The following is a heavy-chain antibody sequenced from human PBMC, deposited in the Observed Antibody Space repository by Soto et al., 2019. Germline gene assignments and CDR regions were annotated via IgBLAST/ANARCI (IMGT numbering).Heavy chain of an antibody. Sequence: ASVKVSCKASGGTFSSYAISWVRQAPGQGLEWMGGIIPIFGTANYAQKFQGRVTITADKSTSTAYMELSSLRSEDTAVYYCASHSIVGATTRFDYWGQGTLVTVSS. V-gene: IGHV1-69*06. CDR2: IIPIFGTA. CDR1: GGTFSSYA. D-gene: IGHD1-26*01. CDR3: ASHSIVGATTRFDY. J-gene: IGHJ4*02.